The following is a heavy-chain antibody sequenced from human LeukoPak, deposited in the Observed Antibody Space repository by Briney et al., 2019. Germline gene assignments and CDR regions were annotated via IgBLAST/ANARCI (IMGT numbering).Heavy chain of an antibody. CDR1: GYTFTGYY. J-gene: IGHJ3*02. CDR2: INPNSGGT. Sequence: ASVKVSCKASGYTFTGYYMHWVRQAPGQGLEWMGWINPNSGGTNYAQKFQGRVTMTRDTSISTAYMELGRLRSDDTAVYYCAVLVPSAKDAFDIWGQGTMVTVSS. V-gene: IGHV1-2*02. CDR3: AVLVPSAKDAFDI. D-gene: IGHD6-13*01.